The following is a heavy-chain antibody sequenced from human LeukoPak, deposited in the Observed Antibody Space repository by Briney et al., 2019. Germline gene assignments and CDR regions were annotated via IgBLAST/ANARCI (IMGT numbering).Heavy chain of an antibody. CDR1: GGSISSYY. CDR3: ARQGYYDTGGQLFDY. Sequence: SETLSLTCTVSGGSISSYYWSWIRQPPGKGLEWIGYIYYSGSTNYNPSLNSRVTISVDTSKNQFSLKLSSVTAADAAVYYCARQGYYDTGGQLFDYWGQGTLVTVSS. D-gene: IGHD3-22*01. CDR2: IYYSGST. V-gene: IGHV4-59*08. J-gene: IGHJ4*02.